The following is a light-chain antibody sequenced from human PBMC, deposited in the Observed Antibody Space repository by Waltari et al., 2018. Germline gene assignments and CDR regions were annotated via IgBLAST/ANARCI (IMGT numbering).Light chain of an antibody. CDR1: QSVSSTY. CDR3: QQYGTSTLT. CDR2: RTS. J-gene: IGKJ4*01. V-gene: IGKV3-20*01. Sequence: EIVLTQSPGTLSLSPGEIATLSCRASQSVSSTYLAWYQQKPGQAPRLLICRTSTRATGIPDRFSGSGSGTDFTLTISRLEPEDFAVYYCQQYGTSTLTFGGGTKVEIK.